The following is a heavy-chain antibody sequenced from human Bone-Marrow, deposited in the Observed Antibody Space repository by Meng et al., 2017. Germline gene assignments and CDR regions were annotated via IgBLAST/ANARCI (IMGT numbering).Heavy chain of an antibody. CDR1: GFSLSTSGVG. J-gene: IGHJ6*02. V-gene: IGHV2-5*02. CDR2: IYWDDDK. CDR3: AHMGSAVTTDYYYYGMDV. Sequence: SGPTLVKPTQTLTLTCTFSGFSLSTSGVGVGWIRQPPGKALEWLALIYWDDDKRYSPSLKSRLTITKDTSKNQVVLTMTNMDPVDTATYYCAHMGSAVTTDYYYYGMDVWGQGTMVTVSS. D-gene: IGHD4-17*01.